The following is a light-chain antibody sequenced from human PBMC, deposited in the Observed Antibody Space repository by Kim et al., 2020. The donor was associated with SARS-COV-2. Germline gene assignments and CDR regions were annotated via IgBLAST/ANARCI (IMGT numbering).Light chain of an antibody. CDR1: NRGVGNYKF. CDR3: SSYAGSSTVV. CDR2: EVT. Sequence: QSFTVSCTGTNRGVGNYKFFSWYRQHPGEAPQLIIYEVTERPSGVSTRFSGSKSGNTASLTISGLHTSDEADYYCSSYAGSSTVVFGGGTQLTVL. V-gene: IGLV2-23*02. J-gene: IGLJ3*02.